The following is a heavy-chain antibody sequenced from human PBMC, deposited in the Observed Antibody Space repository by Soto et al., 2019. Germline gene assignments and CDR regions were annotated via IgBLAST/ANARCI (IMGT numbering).Heavy chain of an antibody. D-gene: IGHD1-26*01. V-gene: IGHV4-61*08. Sequence: QVQLQESGPGLVKPSETLSLTCIVSGGSVSNDAYYWSWIRQPPGKGLEWIGYIYHSGSTYYNPSLKVRVPISADTSANQFSLKVSSVTAADTAVYYCARLGIGWEFPFDYWGQGTLVNVSS. J-gene: IGHJ4*02. CDR1: GGSVSNDAYY. CDR3: ARLGIGWEFPFDY. CDR2: IYHSGST.